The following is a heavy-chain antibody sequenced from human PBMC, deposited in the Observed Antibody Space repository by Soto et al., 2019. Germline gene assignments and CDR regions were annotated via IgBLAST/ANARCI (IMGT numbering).Heavy chain of an antibody. CDR1: GFSFGTYA. Sequence: GGALRLSCAASGFSFGTYAMNWVRQAPGKGLEWVSFISFSSSYIYYADSVRGRFTVSRDNAKNSLYLQLNNLRAEDTAVYYCATVTYQPRLDSWGQGTLVTVSS. J-gene: IGHJ5*01. D-gene: IGHD2-2*01. CDR2: ISFSSSYI. CDR3: ATVTYQPRLDS. V-gene: IGHV3-21*01.